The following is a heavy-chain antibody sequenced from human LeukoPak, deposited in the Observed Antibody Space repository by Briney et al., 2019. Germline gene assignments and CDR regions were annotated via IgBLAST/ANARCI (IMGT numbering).Heavy chain of an antibody. CDR1: GFTFSHYW. J-gene: IGHJ4*02. Sequence: GGSLRLSCAASGFTFSHYWMSWVRQAPGKGLEWVANIKQDGSEKYYVDSVKGRFTISRDNAKNSLYLQMNSLRAEDTAVYYCASTLEVDYWGQGTLVTVSS. CDR3: ASTLEVDY. V-gene: IGHV3-7*01. CDR2: IKQDGSEK. D-gene: IGHD1-1*01.